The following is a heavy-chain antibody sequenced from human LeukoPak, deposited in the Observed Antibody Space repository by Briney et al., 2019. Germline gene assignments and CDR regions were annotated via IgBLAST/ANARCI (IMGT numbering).Heavy chain of an antibody. D-gene: IGHD2-15*01. CDR3: AKRCLGYCSGGSYDY. J-gene: IGHJ4*02. V-gene: IGHV3-74*01. CDR1: GFTFSSYW. Sequence: GGSLRLSCAASGFTFSSYWMHWVRHTPGKGLVWVSRINSDGRSTTYADSVKGRFTISRDNAKNTLYLQMNSLRAEDTAVYYCAKRCLGYCSGGSYDYWGQGTLVTVSS. CDR2: INSDGRST.